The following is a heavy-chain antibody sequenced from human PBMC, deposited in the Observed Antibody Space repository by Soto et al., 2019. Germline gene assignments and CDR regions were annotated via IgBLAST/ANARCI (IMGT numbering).Heavy chain of an antibody. Sequence: GASVKVSCKVSGYTLTELSMHWVRQAPGKGLEWMGGFDPEDGETIYAQKFQGRVTMTEDTSTDTAYMELSSLRSEDTAVYYCATLEAARGRYYYYGMDVWGQGTTVTVSS. V-gene: IGHV1-24*01. CDR2: FDPEDGET. CDR1: GYTLTELS. CDR3: ATLEAARGRYYYYGMDV. J-gene: IGHJ6*02. D-gene: IGHD2-15*01.